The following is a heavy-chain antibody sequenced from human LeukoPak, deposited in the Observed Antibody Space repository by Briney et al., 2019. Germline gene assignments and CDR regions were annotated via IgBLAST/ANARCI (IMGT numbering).Heavy chain of an antibody. CDR3: ARVTVDMDHDY. CDR1: GLTFISYS. Sequence: PGGSLRLSCAASGLTFISYSMSWVRQAPGKGLEWVSYITSSGRTMYYADSVRGRFTISRDNAKNSLYLQMNSLRGEDTAVYYCARVTVDMDHDYWGQGTLVTVSS. CDR2: ITSSGRTM. V-gene: IGHV3-48*01. J-gene: IGHJ4*02. D-gene: IGHD5-24*01.